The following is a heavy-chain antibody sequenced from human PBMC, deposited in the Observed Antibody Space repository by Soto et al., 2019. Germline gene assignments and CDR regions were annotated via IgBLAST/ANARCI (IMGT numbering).Heavy chain of an antibody. V-gene: IGHV3-11*06. J-gene: IGHJ4*02. D-gene: IGHD6-19*01. CDR3: ARVPISRGSGWYDFDF. CDR1: GFTFSDYY. Sequence: PGGSLRLSCAASGFTFSDYYMSWIRQAPGKGLEWVSYISHSGTYTNYADSVKGRFTISRDNAKNSLYLQMNSLRAEDTAVFYRARVPISRGSGWYDFDFWGQGTVVTVSS. CDR2: ISHSGTYT.